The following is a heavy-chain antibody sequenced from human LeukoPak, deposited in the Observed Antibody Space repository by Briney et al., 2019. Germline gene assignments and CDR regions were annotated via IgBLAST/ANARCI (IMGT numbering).Heavy chain of an antibody. Sequence: GGSLRLSCAASGFTFSSYWMHWVRQVPGKGLVWVSRINPGGSSTAYADSVKGRFTISRDNAKNTLYLQMDSLRAEDTGIYYCARSNQADDYWGQGTLVTVSS. D-gene: IGHD1-14*01. CDR1: GFTFSSYW. CDR3: ARSNQADDY. CDR2: INPGGSST. J-gene: IGHJ4*02. V-gene: IGHV3-74*01.